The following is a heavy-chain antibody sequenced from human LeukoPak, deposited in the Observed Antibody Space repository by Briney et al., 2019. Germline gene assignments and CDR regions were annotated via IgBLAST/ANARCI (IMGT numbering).Heavy chain of an antibody. Sequence: GGSLRLSCAASGFIFSTSWMYWVRLAPGKGLVWVSRLNSDGSSTNYADSVKGRFTISRDNAKNTLYLQMNSLRAEDTAVYYCARGIGMDVWGQGTTVTVSS. V-gene: IGHV3-74*01. J-gene: IGHJ6*02. CDR1: GFIFSTSW. CDR3: ARGIGMDV. CDR2: LNSDGSST.